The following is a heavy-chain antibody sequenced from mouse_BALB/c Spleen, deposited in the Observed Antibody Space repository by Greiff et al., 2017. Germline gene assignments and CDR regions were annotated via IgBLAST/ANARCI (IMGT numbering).Heavy chain of an antibody. V-gene: IGHV5-6-2*01. CDR1: GFTFSSYY. CDR2: INSNGGST. CDR3: ARQTPMITTSPLAY. D-gene: IGHD2-4*01. J-gene: IGHJ3*01. Sequence: EVLLVESGAGLVKLGGSLKLSCAASGFTFSSYYMSWVRQTPEKRLELVAAINSNGGSTYYPHTVKGRFTISRDNAKNTLYLQMSSLKSEDTALYYCARQTPMITTSPLAYWGQGTLVTVSA.